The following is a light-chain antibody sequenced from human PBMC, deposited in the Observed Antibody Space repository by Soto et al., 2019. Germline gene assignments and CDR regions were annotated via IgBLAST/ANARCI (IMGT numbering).Light chain of an antibody. CDR2: EVS. J-gene: IGLJ3*02. CDR1: SSDVGGYNY. Sequence: QSALTQPASVSGSPGQSITFSCTGTSSDVGGYNYVSWYQHHPGKAPKLMIYEVSNRPSGVSDRFSGSKSGNTASLTISGFQAEDEADYYCSSYTGSSTLVVFGGGTKLTVL. V-gene: IGLV2-14*01. CDR3: SSYTGSSTLVV.